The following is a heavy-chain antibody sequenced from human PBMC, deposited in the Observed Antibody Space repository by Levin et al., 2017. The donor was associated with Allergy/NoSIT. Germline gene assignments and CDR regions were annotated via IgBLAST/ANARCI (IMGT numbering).Heavy chain of an antibody. CDR1: GGTFSSYA. J-gene: IGHJ4*02. V-gene: IGHV1-69*13. CDR3: ATGGDIDY. CDR2: IIPIFNTP. Sequence: SVKVSCKASGGTFSSYAISWVRQAPGQGLEWMGGIIPIFNTPNYAQKFHGRVTITVDESTSTAYMELSSLRSEDTAVYYCATGGDIDYWGQGTLVTVSS. D-gene: IGHD3-10*01.